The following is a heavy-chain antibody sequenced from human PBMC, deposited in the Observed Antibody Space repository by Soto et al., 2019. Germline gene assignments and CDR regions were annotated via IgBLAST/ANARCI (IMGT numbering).Heavy chain of an antibody. CDR3: ARDHKGGYYYYGMDV. Sequence: GGSLRLSCAASGFTFSSYEMNWVRQAPGKGLEWVSYISSSGSTIYYADSVKGRFTISGDNAKNSLYLQMNSLRAEDTAVYYCARDHKGGYYYYGMDVWGQGTTVTVSS. V-gene: IGHV3-48*03. J-gene: IGHJ6*02. CDR2: ISSSGSTI. CDR1: GFTFSSYE.